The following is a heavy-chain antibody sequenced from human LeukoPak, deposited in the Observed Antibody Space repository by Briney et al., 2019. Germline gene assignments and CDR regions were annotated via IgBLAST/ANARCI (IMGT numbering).Heavy chain of an antibody. CDR1: GFSVSTNY. CDR3: ARVGDHYHWYLDL. D-gene: IGHD3-10*01. J-gene: IGHJ2*01. V-gene: IGHV3-53*01. CDR2: LYSGSST. Sequence: PGGSLTLSCAASGFSVSTNYKNWVRQAPGHGLEWVSILYSGSSTYYTDSVKGRFTISRDNSRHTLYLHMSNLRAEDTAVYYCARVGDHYHWYLDLWGRGSLLTVSS.